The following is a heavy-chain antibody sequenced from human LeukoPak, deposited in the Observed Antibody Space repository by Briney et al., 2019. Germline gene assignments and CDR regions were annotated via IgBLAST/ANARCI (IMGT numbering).Heavy chain of an antibody. CDR3: AKDRIYSNYGYYMDV. D-gene: IGHD4-11*01. J-gene: IGHJ6*03. CDR1: GFTVSGNY. Sequence: PGGSLRLSCAVSGFTVSGNYMSWVRQAPGKGLEWVSLIYSGGTTYYADSVKGRFTISRDNSKNTLYLQMNSLRDEDTAVFYCAKDRIYSNYGYYMDVWGKGTTVTVSS. V-gene: IGHV3-53*05. CDR2: IYSGGTT.